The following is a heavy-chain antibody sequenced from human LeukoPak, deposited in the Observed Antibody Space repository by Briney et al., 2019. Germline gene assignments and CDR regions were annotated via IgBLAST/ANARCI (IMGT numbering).Heavy chain of an antibody. CDR2: INWNGGRT. Sequence: PGGSLRLSCAASGFTFDDYGMSWVRHGPGKGLEWVSGINWNGGRTGYADSVKGRFTISRDNSKNTLYLQMNSLRAEDTAVYYCASTMVRDLNDAFDIWGQGTMVTVSS. CDR1: GFTFDDYG. V-gene: IGHV3-20*04. J-gene: IGHJ3*02. D-gene: IGHD3-10*01. CDR3: ASTMVRDLNDAFDI.